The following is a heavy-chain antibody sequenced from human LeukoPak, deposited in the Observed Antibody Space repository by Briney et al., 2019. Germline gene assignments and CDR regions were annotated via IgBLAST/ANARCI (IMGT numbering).Heavy chain of an antibody. J-gene: IGHJ4*02. CDR3: ARWEMATTFDY. Sequence: PSETLSLTCAVYGGSFSGYYWSWIRQPPGKGLEWIGEINHSGSTNYNPPLKSRVTISVDTSKNQFSLKLSSVTAADTAVYYCARWEMATTFDYWGQGTLVTVSS. V-gene: IGHV4-34*01. D-gene: IGHD5-24*01. CDR1: GGSFSGYY. CDR2: INHSGST.